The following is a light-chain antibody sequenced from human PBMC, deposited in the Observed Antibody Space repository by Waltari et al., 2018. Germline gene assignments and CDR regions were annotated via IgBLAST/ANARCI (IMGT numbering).Light chain of an antibody. Sequence: QSALTQPASVSGSPGQSITISCTGTSSDAVGNNSVSWYQQHPGKAPKLTIYDVSNRPSGVSNRFSGSKSGNTASLTISGLQAEDEADYYCASYISSSTLELFGGGTSLTVL. J-gene: IGLJ2*01. CDR2: DVS. CDR1: SSDAVGNNS. V-gene: IGLV2-14*03. CDR3: ASYISSSTLEL.